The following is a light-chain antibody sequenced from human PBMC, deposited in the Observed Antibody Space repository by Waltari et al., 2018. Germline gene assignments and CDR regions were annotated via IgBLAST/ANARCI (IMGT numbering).Light chain of an antibody. CDR3: NSHTGSNTLF. Sequence: QTALTQPASVSGSPGQSITMSCTGTSSDVGGYNFVPWYQQHPGKAPKLLIHDVSGRPSGVFHRFSGSKSGNTASLTISGLQAEDEADYYCNSHTGSNTLFFGSGTKVTVL. J-gene: IGLJ1*01. CDR2: DVS. V-gene: IGLV2-14*01. CDR1: SSDVGGYNF.